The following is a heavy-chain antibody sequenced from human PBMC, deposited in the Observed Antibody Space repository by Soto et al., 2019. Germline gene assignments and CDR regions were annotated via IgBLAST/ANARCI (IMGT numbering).Heavy chain of an antibody. Sequence: QVQLVESGGGVVQPGRSLRLSCAASGFTFSSYGMHWVRQAPGKGLEWVAVISYDGSNKYYADSVKGRFTISRDNSKNTLYLQMNSLRAEDTAVYYCAKTVRRPNYSSGWWGGYFDYWGQGTLVTVSS. CDR1: GFTFSSYG. D-gene: IGHD6-19*01. J-gene: IGHJ4*02. CDR3: AKTVRRPNYSSGWWGGYFDY. V-gene: IGHV3-30*18. CDR2: ISYDGSNK.